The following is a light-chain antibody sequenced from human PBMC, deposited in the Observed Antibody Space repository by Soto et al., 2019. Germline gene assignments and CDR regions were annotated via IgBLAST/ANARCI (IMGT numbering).Light chain of an antibody. CDR3: QQYDSFSVT. J-gene: IGKJ5*01. Sequence: DIQMAQSPSSVSASVGDRVTISCRASQGISIWLAWYQQKPGKAPKLLIYDASSLESGVPLRFSGSGSGTEFRLTISTMQPDDFATYYCQQYDSFSVTFGQGTRLEIK. CDR2: DAS. CDR1: QGISIW. V-gene: IGKV1-5*01.